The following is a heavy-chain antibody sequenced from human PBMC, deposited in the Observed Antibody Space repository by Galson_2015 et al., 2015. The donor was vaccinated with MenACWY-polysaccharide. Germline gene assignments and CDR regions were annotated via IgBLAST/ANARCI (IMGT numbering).Heavy chain of an antibody. Sequence: LSLTCAVSGYSIRSGYYWGWIRPPPGKGLAWIGSIYHSGSTYYNPSLKSRVTISVDTSKNQFSLKLSSVTAADTAVYYCARVEKYSGSYYILHWGQGTLVTVSS. J-gene: IGHJ4*02. D-gene: IGHD1-26*01. CDR2: IYHSGST. V-gene: IGHV4-38-2*01. CDR3: ARVEKYSGSYYILH. CDR1: GYSIRSGYY.